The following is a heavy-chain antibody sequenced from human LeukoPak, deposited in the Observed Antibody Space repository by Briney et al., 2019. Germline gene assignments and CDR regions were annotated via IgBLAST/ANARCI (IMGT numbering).Heavy chain of an antibody. CDR1: GGSISSSTYY. CDR3: ARLGGYYDPPGY. CDR2: IHHSGST. J-gene: IGHJ4*02. V-gene: IGHV4-39*01. D-gene: IGHD3-22*01. Sequence: KPSETLSFTCTVSGGSISSSTYYWAWIRQPPGKGLEWIATIHHSGSTYYKPSLRSGVTISVDTSRNQFSLKLSSVTVADTAVYYCARLGGYYDPPGYWGQGTLVTVSS.